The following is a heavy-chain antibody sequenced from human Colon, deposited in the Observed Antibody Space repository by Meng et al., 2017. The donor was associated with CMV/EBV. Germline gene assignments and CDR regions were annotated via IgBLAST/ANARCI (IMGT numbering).Heavy chain of an antibody. CDR1: GFTFSNYA. D-gene: IGHD3-3*01. Sequence: GESLKISCIASGFTFSNYAMSWVRQAPGKGLEWVSDVGGNGDDTYHADSVKGRFIISRDNSRNTLYLQMNSLRADDTAIYYCVKGVSVFGVVPDHWGQGTLVTVSS. J-gene: IGHJ4*02. CDR2: VGGNGDDT. V-gene: IGHV3-23*01. CDR3: VKGVSVFGVVPDH.